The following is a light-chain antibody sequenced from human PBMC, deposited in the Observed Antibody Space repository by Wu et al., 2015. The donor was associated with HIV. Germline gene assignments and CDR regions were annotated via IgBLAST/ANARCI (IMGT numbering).Light chain of an antibody. V-gene: IGKV3-11*01. Sequence: ETVLTQSPATLSLSPGERATLSCRASQSVGTYLAWYQQKPGQTPRLLIYDTSNRAAGIPARFSGSGSGTDFTLTISSLEPEDFAVYYCQQYNNWLRWTFGQGTKVEIK. J-gene: IGKJ1*01. CDR1: QSVGTY. CDR3: QQYNNWLRWT. CDR2: DTS.